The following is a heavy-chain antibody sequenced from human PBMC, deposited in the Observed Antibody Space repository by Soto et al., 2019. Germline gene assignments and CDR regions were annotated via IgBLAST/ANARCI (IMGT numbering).Heavy chain of an antibody. V-gene: IGHV4-39*01. D-gene: IGHD3-22*01. CDR3: AVVDSTENWFDP. CDR1: GGSISSSDFY. J-gene: IGHJ5*02. Sequence: QLQLQESGPGLVKPSETLSLTCTVSGGSISSSDFYWGWLRQPPGKGLDFIGSMYYSGTTYYNPSLKNRITISVDTSKNQFSLKLISVTAADTAVYYCAVVDSTENWFDPWVQGALVTVSS. CDR2: MYYSGTT.